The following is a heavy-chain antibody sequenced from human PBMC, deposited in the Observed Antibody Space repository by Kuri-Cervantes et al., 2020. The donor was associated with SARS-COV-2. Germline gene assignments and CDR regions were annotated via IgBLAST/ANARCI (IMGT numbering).Heavy chain of an antibody. V-gene: IGHV3-11*05. CDR3: ARDSSYNAFDI. Sequence: GGSLRLSCAASGFTFSDYYMSWIRQAPGKGLEWISYISYSGTYTKYTDSVKGRFSVSRDNTENSLVLQMDSLRAEDTAVYYCARDSSYNAFDIWGQGTMVTVSS. CDR2: ISYSGTYT. D-gene: IGHD6-6*01. CDR1: GFTFSDYY. J-gene: IGHJ3*02.